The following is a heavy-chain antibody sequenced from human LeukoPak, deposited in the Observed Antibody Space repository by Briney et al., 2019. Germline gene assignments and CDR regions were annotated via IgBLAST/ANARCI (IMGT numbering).Heavy chain of an antibody. Sequence: PGGSLRLSCAASGFTFSSYGMHWVRQAPGKGLEWVAVISYDGSNKYYADSVKGRFTISRDNSKNTLYLQMNSLRAEDTAVYYCAKSPNPMGDRYFDYWGQGTLVTVSS. J-gene: IGHJ4*02. CDR2: ISYDGSNK. CDR1: GFTFSSYG. CDR3: AKSPNPMGDRYFDY. V-gene: IGHV3-30*18. D-gene: IGHD3-16*01.